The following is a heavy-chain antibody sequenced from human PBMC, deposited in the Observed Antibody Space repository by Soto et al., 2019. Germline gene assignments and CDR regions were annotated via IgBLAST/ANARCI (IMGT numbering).Heavy chain of an antibody. D-gene: IGHD3-3*01. CDR2: IYAGDSDT. CDR1: AYNFTSYW. V-gene: IGHV5-51*03. Sequence: EVQLVQSGVEVKKPGESLKISCKGSAYNFTSYWIGWVRQMPGKGLEWMGVIYAGDSDTRYSPSFQGQVTISADKSISTAYLQWSSLKASDTAIYCCARLISIFGVVGPFDYWGQGTLVTVSS. CDR3: ARLISIFGVVGPFDY. J-gene: IGHJ4*02.